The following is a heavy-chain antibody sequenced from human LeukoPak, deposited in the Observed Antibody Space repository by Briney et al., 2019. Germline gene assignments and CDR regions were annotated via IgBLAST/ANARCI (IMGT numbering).Heavy chain of an antibody. CDR3: ARDKYYGSGSYREYDY. Sequence: SVKVSCKASGGTFSSYAISWVRQAPGQGLEWMGRIIPILGIANYAQKFQGRVTITADKSTSTAYMELSSLRSEDTAVYCCARDKYYGSGSYREYDYWGQGTLVTVSS. V-gene: IGHV1-69*04. CDR2: IIPILGIA. CDR1: GGTFSSYA. D-gene: IGHD3-10*01. J-gene: IGHJ4*02.